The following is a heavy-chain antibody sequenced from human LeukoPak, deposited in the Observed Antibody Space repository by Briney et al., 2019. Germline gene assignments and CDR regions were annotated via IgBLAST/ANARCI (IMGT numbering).Heavy chain of an antibody. V-gene: IGHV1-24*01. Sequence: ASVKVSCKVSGYTLTELSMHWVRQAPGKGLEWMGGFDPEDGETIYAQKFQGRVTMTEDTSTDTAYMELSSLRSEDTAVYYCATDLGYRPTLRITMVRGVTPNDYWGQGTLVTVSS. CDR1: GYTLTELS. CDR2: FDPEDGET. CDR3: ATDLGYRPTLRITMVRGVTPNDY. D-gene: IGHD3-10*01. J-gene: IGHJ4*02.